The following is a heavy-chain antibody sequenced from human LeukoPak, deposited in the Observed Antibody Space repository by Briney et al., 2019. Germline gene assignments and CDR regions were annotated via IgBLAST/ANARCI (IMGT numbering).Heavy chain of an antibody. CDR3: AAWTDRGYSY. J-gene: IGHJ4*02. V-gene: IGHV3-7*01. CDR1: GFTFSRSW. D-gene: IGHD5-12*01. Sequence: GGSLRLSCTAPGFTFSRSWMNWIRQAPGKGLEWVANINPDGDGMRFVDSVKGRFTMSRDNAQSSLHLQMNSLRVEDTAFYYCAAWTDRGYSYWGQGVLVTVSS. CDR2: INPDGDGM.